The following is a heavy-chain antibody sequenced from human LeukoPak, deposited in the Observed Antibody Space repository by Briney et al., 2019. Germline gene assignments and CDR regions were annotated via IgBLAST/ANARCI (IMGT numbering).Heavy chain of an antibody. D-gene: IGHD5-18*01. J-gene: IGHJ4*02. Sequence: ASVKVSCKASGYTFTSYYMHWVRQAPGQGLEWMGIINPSGGSTSYAQKFQGRVTMTRDTSTSTVYMELSSLRSEDTAVYYCARHFAGFTYGRAVDYWGQGTLVTVSS. V-gene: IGHV1-46*01. CDR2: INPSGGST. CDR3: ARHFAGFTYGRAVDY. CDR1: GYTFTSYY.